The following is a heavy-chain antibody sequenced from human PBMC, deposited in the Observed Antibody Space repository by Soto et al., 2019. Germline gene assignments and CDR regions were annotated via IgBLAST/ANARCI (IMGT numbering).Heavy chain of an antibody. CDR1: GFTFSSYA. Sequence: QVQLVESGGGVVQPGRSLRLSCAASGFTFSSYAMHWVHQAPGKGLEWVAVISYDGSNKYYADSVKGRFTISRDNSKNTLYLQMNSLRAEDTAVYYCARGSVAVAGTMGDYWGQGTLVTVSS. CDR2: ISYDGSNK. J-gene: IGHJ4*02. D-gene: IGHD6-19*01. V-gene: IGHV3-30-3*01. CDR3: ARGSVAVAGTMGDY.